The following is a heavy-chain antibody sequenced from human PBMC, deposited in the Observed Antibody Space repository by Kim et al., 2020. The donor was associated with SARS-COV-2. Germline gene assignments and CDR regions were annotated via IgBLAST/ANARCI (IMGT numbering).Heavy chain of an antibody. CDR1: GGTFSSYA. D-gene: IGHD3-22*01. CDR3: ARDQRGDDSSGPFVVGSDY. J-gene: IGHJ4*02. CDR2: IIPIFGTA. V-gene: IGHV1-69*13. Sequence: SVKVSCKASGGTFSSYAISWVRQAPGQGLEWMGGIIPIFGTANYAQKFQGRVTITADESTSTAYMELSSLRSEDTAVYYCARDQRGDDSSGPFVVGSDYWGQGTLVTVSS.